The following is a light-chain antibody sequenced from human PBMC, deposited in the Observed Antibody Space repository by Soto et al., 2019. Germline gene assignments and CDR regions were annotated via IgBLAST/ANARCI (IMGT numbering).Light chain of an antibody. V-gene: IGKV1-5*01. Sequence: DIQMTQSPSTLSASIGDRVTITCRASLTIFDRLAWYQQKPGKPPKVLIYDASTLESGVPSRFSGSGSGTEFTLTISSLQPDDFAAYWCQQYLSTSLTFGGGTKMEI. CDR3: QQYLSTSLT. J-gene: IGKJ4*01. CDR1: LTIFDR. CDR2: DAS.